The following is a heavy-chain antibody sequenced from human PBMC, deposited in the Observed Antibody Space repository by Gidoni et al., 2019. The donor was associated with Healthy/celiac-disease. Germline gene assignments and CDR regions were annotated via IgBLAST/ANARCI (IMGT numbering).Heavy chain of an antibody. CDR3: ARAWGGWPYYYYYYGMDV. J-gene: IGHJ6*02. D-gene: IGHD6-19*01. CDR1: GGSFSGYY. CDR2: INHSGST. Sequence: QVQLQQWGAGLLKPSETLSLTCAVYGGSFSGYYWSWIRQPPGKGLEWIGEINHSGSTNYNPSLKSRVTISVDTSKNQFSLKLSSVTAADTAVYYCARAWGGWPYYYYYYGMDVWGQGTTVTVSS. V-gene: IGHV4-34*01.